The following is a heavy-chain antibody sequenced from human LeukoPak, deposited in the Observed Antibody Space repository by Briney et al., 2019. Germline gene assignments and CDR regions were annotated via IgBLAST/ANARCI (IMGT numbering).Heavy chain of an antibody. CDR1: GGTFSSYA. V-gene: IGHV1-69*05. CDR3: ARPNAQYYYDSSGYSGAFDI. J-gene: IGHJ3*02. CDR2: IIPIFGTA. D-gene: IGHD3-22*01. Sequence: WASVKVSCKASGGTFSSYAISWVRQAPGQGLEWMGRIIPIFGTANYAQKFQGRVTITTDESTSTAYMELSSLRSEDTAVYYCARPNAQYYYDSSGYSGAFDIWGQGTMVTVSS.